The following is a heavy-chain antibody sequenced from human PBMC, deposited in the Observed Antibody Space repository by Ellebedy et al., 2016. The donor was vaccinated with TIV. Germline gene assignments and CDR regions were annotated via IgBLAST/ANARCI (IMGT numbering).Heavy chain of an antibody. Sequence: GESLKISCTASGRTFNTDNMNWVRQAPGKGLEWVSYISYFGGVIYYADSVKGRFTTSRDNSKNSLYLQMNSLRAEDTAVYYCARRGNSSNWYVFDIWGQGTMVTVSS. CDR3: ARRGNSSNWYVFDI. CDR2: ISYFGGVI. J-gene: IGHJ3*02. D-gene: IGHD6-13*01. CDR1: GRTFNTDN. V-gene: IGHV3-48*03.